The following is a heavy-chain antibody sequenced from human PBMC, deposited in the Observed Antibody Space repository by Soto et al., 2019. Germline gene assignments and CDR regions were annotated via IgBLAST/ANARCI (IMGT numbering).Heavy chain of an antibody. D-gene: IGHD3-9*01. V-gene: IGHV3-30-3*01. Sequence: PGGSLRLSCAASGFTLSSYAMHWVRQAPGKGLEWVAVISYAGSNKYYADSVKRRFTISRENSKNTLYLQMNSLRAEDTAVYYCARYASLLRYFELPYGMALWGQGTPVTGSS. J-gene: IGHJ6*02. CDR3: ARYASLLRYFELPYGMAL. CDR2: ISYAGSNK. CDR1: GFTLSSYA.